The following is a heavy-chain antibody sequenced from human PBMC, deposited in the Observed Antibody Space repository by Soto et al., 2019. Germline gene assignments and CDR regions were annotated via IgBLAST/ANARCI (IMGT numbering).Heavy chain of an antibody. CDR3: ARPKRDYYDSSGYLDY. CDR2: IYPGDSDT. Sequence: GESLKISCRGSGYSVTSYWIGWVRQMPGKGLEWMGIIYPGDSDTRYSPSFQGQVTISADKSISTAYLQWSSLKASDTAMYYCARPKRDYYDSSGYLDYWGQGTLVTVSS. CDR1: GYSVTSYW. V-gene: IGHV5-51*01. D-gene: IGHD3-22*01. J-gene: IGHJ4*02.